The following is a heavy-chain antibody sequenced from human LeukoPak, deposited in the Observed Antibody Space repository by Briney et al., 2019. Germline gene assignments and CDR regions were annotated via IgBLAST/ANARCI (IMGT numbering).Heavy chain of an antibody. D-gene: IGHD2-8*01. V-gene: IGHV4-39*07. Sequence: SETLSLTCTVSGGSISSSSYYWGWIRQPPGKGLEWIGEIYHSGSTNYNPSLKSRVTISVDKSKNQFSLKLSSVTAADTAVYYCARSDEYCTNGVCYYYYGMDVWGQGTTVTVSS. J-gene: IGHJ6*02. CDR2: IYHSGST. CDR1: GGSISSSSYY. CDR3: ARSDEYCTNGVCYYYYGMDV.